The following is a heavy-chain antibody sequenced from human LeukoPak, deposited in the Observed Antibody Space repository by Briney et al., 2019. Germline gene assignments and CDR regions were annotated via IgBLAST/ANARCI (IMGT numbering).Heavy chain of an antibody. CDR2: INPNSGGT. J-gene: IGHJ6*02. V-gene: IGHV1-2*02. CDR3: AHMAPYYYGMDV. Sequence: ASVKVSCKASGYTFTGYYMHWVRQAPGQGLEWMGWINPNSGGTNYAQKFQGRVTMTRDTSISTAYMELSRLRSDDTAVYYCAHMAPYYYGMDVWGQGTTVTVSS. CDR1: GYTFTGYY. D-gene: IGHD5-24*01.